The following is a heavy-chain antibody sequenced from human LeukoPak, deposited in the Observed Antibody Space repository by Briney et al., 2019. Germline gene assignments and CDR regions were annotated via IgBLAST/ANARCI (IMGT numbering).Heavy chain of an antibody. CDR3: ARATNDCSSTSCSLYYFDY. CDR1: GGSFSGCY. CDR2: INHSGST. J-gene: IGHJ4*02. D-gene: IGHD2-2*01. V-gene: IGHV4-34*01. Sequence: SETLSLTCAVYGGSFSGCYWSWIRQPPGKGLEWIGEINHSGSTNYNPSLKSRVTISVDTSKNQFSLKLSSVTAADTAVYYCARATNDCSSTSCSLYYFDYWGQGTLVTVSS.